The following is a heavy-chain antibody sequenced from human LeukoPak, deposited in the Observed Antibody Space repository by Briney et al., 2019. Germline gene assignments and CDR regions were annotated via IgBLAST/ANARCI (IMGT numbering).Heavy chain of an antibody. CDR2: INPNSGGT. CDR1: GYTFTGYY. V-gene: IGHV1-2*02. Sequence: ASVKVSCKASGYTFTGYYMHWVRQAPGQGLEWMGWINPNSGGTNYAQKFEGRVTMTGDTSISTTYMELRRLTSDDTAVYYCSAAGTSISSCAWFAKSTVNYQYYYIDVWGKGTTVTVSS. J-gene: IGHJ6*03. D-gene: IGHD6-13*01. CDR3: SAAGTSISSCAWFAKSTVNYQYYYIDV.